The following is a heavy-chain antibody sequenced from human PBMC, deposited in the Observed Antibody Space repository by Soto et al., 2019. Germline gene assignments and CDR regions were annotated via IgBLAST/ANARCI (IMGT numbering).Heavy chain of an antibody. Sequence: QVQLQESGPGLVKPSETLSLTCTVSGVYINSYYWSWIRQPAGKGLEWIGRIYSSGSTNYNPSLKSRVTMSIDTSKNQFSLKLSSVTAADTAVYYCACLYNWNGWSDYWGQGTLVTVSS. CDR2: IYSSGST. CDR3: ACLYNWNGWSDY. J-gene: IGHJ4*02. CDR1: GVYINSYY. D-gene: IGHD1-20*01. V-gene: IGHV4-4*07.